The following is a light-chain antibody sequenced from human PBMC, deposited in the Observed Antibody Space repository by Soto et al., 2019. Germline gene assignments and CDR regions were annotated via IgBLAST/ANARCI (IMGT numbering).Light chain of an antibody. V-gene: IGLV2-23*02. J-gene: IGLJ1*01. CDR2: EVR. Sequence: QSALTQPASVSGSPGQSITISCTGTSSDVGSYNLVSWYQQHPGKAPKLMIYEVRKRPSGVSNRFSGSKSGNTASLTISGLQAEDEADYYCCSYAGSSPYVFGTGTKVTVL. CDR1: SSDVGSYNL. CDR3: CSYAGSSPYV.